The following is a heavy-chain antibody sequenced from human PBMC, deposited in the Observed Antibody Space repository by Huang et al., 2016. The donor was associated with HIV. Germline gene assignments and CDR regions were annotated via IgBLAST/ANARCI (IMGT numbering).Heavy chain of an antibody. Sequence: DVQLVESGGGLVKPGGSLRLSCAASGFSFDSFAMHWFRQAPGKGLEGVCSITASSSFKDDAVSLTGRFTVARDNAKNSLYLQMNSLRPEDTAVYYCVRENYGSGSTLHWFDPWGQGTLVTVSS. CDR2: ITASSSFK. CDR3: VRENYGSGSTLHWFDP. V-gene: IGHV3-21*01. J-gene: IGHJ5*02. D-gene: IGHD3-10*01. CDR1: GFSFDSFA.